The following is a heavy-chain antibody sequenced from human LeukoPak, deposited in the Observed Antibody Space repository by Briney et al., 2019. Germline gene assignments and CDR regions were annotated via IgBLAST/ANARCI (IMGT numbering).Heavy chain of an antibody. V-gene: IGHV4-59*01. D-gene: IGHD3-10*01. Sequence: SETLSLTCTVSGGSISGFCWSWIRQSPGKGLEWIGYIYHTGSTNYNPSLKSRVTVSIDTSKNQVFLKVNSVTAADTAVYYCARDGRPDYYGAGSWDVWGQGTTVTVSS. J-gene: IGHJ6*02. CDR3: ARDGRPDYYGAGSWDV. CDR1: GGSISGFC. CDR2: IYHTGST.